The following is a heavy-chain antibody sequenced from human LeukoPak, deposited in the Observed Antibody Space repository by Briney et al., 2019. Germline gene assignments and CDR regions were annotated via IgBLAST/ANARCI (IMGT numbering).Heavy chain of an antibody. Sequence: GVSLRLSCGASGFMFRSYWMSWVRQAPGKGLEWVANIKEDGSEKHHVDSVKGRFTISRDNTKNSLYLQMNSLRAEDTAVYYCARVRPAISYWGQGTLVTVSS. CDR2: IKEDGSEK. J-gene: IGHJ4*02. CDR3: ARVRPAISY. V-gene: IGHV3-7*01. D-gene: IGHD3-3*02. CDR1: GFMFRSYW.